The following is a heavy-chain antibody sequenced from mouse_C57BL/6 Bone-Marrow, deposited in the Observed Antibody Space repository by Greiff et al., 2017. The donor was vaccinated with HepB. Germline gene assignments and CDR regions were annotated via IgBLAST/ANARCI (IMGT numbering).Heavy chain of an antibody. CDR2: IHPNSGST. V-gene: IGHV1-64*01. CDR3: AREGVTPGFAY. J-gene: IGHJ3*01. D-gene: IGHD2-3*01. CDR1: GYTFTSYW. Sequence: VQLQQPGAELVKPGASVKLSCKASGYTFTSYWMHWVKQRPGQGLEWIGMIHPNSGSTNYNEKFKSKATLTVDKSSSTAYMQLSSLTSEDSAVYYCAREGVTPGFAYWGQGTLVTVSA.